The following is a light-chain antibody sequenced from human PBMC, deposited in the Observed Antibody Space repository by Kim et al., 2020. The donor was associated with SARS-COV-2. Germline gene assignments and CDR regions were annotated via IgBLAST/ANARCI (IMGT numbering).Light chain of an antibody. V-gene: IGKV1-27*01. CDR3: QKYNSALYT. CDR2: AAS. Sequence: SAAVGDRVTITCRASQGISNYLAWYQQKPGKVPKLLIYAASTLQSGVPSRFSGSGSGTDFTLTISSLQPEDVATYYCQKYNSALYTFGQGTKLEI. CDR1: QGISNY. J-gene: IGKJ2*01.